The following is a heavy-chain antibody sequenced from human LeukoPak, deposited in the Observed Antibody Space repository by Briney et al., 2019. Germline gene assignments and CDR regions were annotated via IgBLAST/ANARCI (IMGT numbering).Heavy chain of an antibody. J-gene: IGHJ5*02. CDR1: GGSFSGYY. CDR3: ARAGYYDSSGYQLGDWFDP. V-gene: IGHV4-34*01. Sequence: SETLSLTCAVYGGSFSGYYWSWIRQPPGKGPEWTGEINHSGSTNYNPSLKSRVTISVDTSKNQFSLKLSSVTAADTAVYYCARAGYYDSSGYQLGDWFDPWGQGTLVTVSS. CDR2: INHSGST. D-gene: IGHD3-22*01.